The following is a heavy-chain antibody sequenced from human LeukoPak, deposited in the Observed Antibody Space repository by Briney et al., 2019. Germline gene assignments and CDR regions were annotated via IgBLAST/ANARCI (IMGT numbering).Heavy chain of an antibody. CDR2: ISSTGGIT. CDR1: GFTFSGYA. V-gene: IGHV3-23*01. CDR3: AKGITLVRGVIISDAFDI. D-gene: IGHD3-10*01. J-gene: IGHJ3*02. Sequence: GGSLRLSCAASGFTFSGYAMHWVRQAPGKGLEWVSAISSTGGITYYVDSVKGRFTISRDNSKNTLYLQMSSLRVEDTAVYFCAKGITLVRGVIISDAFDIWGQGTLVTVSS.